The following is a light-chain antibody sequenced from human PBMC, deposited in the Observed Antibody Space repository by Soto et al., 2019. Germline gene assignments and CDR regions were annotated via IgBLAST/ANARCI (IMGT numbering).Light chain of an antibody. Sequence: EIVLTQSPGTLSLSPGERATLSCRASQSVSASYLAWYQQKPGQAPRLLIHDASSRATGIPDRFSGSGSGTDFTLTISRLEPEDFAVYYCQQYGSSPLTVGQGTKVEIK. CDR3: QQYGSSPLT. V-gene: IGKV3-20*01. J-gene: IGKJ1*01. CDR2: DAS. CDR1: QSVSASY.